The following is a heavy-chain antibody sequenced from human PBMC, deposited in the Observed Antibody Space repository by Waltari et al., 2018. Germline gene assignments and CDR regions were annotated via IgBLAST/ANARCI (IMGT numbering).Heavy chain of an antibody. D-gene: IGHD6-19*01. CDR1: GGSFSGYY. Sequence: QVQLQQWGAGLLKPSETLSLTCAFYGGSFSGYYWSWIRQPPGKGLEWIGEINHSGSTNYNPSLKSRVTISVDTSKNQFSLKLSSVTAADTAVYYCARFRNSSGWYGYYFDYWGQGTLVTVSS. J-gene: IGHJ4*02. V-gene: IGHV4-34*01. CDR2: INHSGST. CDR3: ARFRNSSGWYGYYFDY.